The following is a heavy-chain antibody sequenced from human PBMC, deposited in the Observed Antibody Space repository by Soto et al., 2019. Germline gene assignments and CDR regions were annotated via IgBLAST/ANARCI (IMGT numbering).Heavy chain of an antibody. CDR2: IYYSGST. CDR3: ASASSGWYKVFDY. Sequence: PSETLSLTCTVSGGSVSSGSYYWSWIRQPPGKGLEWIGYIYYSGSTNYNPSLKSRVTISVDTSKNQFSLKLSSVTAADTAVYYCASASSGWYKVFDYWGQGTLVTVSS. D-gene: IGHD6-19*01. CDR1: GGSVSSGSYY. J-gene: IGHJ4*02. V-gene: IGHV4-61*01.